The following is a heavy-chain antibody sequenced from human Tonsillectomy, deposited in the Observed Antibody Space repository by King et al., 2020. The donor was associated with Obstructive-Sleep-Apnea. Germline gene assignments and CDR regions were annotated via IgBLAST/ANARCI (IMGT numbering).Heavy chain of an antibody. Sequence: VQLVESGGGVVQPGRSLRLSCAASGFTCYAMPWVRQAPGSGLEWVAAISYDGSANFYADSVKDRFTISTDNSKKTLYLQMNSLRVEDTAVYYCARGAYSSGYCDAFDIWGQGTMVTVSS. D-gene: IGHD3-22*01. CDR1: GFTCYA. CDR3: ARGAYSSGYCDAFDI. J-gene: IGHJ3*02. V-gene: IGHV3-30*04. CDR2: ISYDGSAN.